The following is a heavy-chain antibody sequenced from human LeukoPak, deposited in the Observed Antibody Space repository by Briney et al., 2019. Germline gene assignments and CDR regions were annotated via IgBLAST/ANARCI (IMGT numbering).Heavy chain of an antibody. CDR1: GAAISSSSYY. CDR2: IYYSGII. J-gene: IGHJ4*02. Sequence: SETLSLTCTVAGAAISSSSYYWGWIRQPPGKGLEWIGSIYYSGIIYYNPSLQSRLPISVDAYKTLFSMKQSAATAADTAFYFCANRILGYCTGTDFYSSDYFDYWGQGRLVTVSS. CDR3: ANRILGYCTGTDFYSSDYFDY. V-gene: IGHV4-39*01. D-gene: IGHD2-8*02.